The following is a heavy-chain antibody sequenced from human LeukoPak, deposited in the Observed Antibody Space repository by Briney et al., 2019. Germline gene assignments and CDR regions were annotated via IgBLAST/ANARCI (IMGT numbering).Heavy chain of an antibody. D-gene: IGHD3-3*01. J-gene: IGHJ3*02. CDR2: ISGSGGST. CDR3: AKQGQYYDFWSGYRDDAFDI. CDR1: GFTFSSYA. Sequence: GGSLRLSCAASGFTFSSYAMSWVRQAPGKGLEWVSAISGSGGSTYYADSVKGRFTISRDNSKNTLYLQMNSLRAEDTAVYYCAKQGQYYDFWSGYRDDAFDIWGQGTMVTVSS. V-gene: IGHV3-23*01.